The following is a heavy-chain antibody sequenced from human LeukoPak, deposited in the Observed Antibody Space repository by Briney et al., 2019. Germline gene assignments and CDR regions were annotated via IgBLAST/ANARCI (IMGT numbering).Heavy chain of an antibody. CDR3: ARVGSTGDRVSAFDI. J-gene: IGHJ3*02. V-gene: IGHV4-34*01. Sequence: PSETLSLTCTVYGGSFSGYYWSWIRQPPGKGLEWIGEINHSGSTNYNPSLKSRVTISVDTSKNQFSLKLSSVTAADTAVYYCARVGSTGDRVSAFDIWGQGTMVTVSS. D-gene: IGHD7-27*01. CDR1: GGSFSGYY. CDR2: INHSGST.